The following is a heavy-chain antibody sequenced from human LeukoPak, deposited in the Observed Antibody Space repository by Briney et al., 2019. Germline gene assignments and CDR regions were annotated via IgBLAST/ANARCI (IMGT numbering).Heavy chain of an antibody. CDR1: GYTFTSYG. J-gene: IGHJ4*02. Sequence: ASVKVSCKASGYTFTSYGISWVRQAPGQGLEWMGWISAYNGNTNYAQKLQGRVTMTTDTSTSTAYKELRSLRSDDTAVYYCARGGFYCSGGSCYSQNLDYWGQGTLVTVSS. V-gene: IGHV1-18*01. D-gene: IGHD2-15*01. CDR3: ARGGFYCSGGSCYSQNLDY. CDR2: ISAYNGNT.